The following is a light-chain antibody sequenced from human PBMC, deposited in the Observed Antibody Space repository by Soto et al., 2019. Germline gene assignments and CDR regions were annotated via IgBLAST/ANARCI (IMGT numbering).Light chain of an antibody. CDR3: CSYAGNYPFV. CDR1: SGDVGAYNH. J-gene: IGLJ1*01. CDR2: DVS. Sequence: QSVLTQPPSASGSPGQSVTISCTGTSGDVGAYNHVSWFQQHPGKAPKLMIYDVSKRPSGVPDRFSGSKSGNSASLTISGLQAEDEADYYCCSYAGNYPFVFGTGTKVTVL. V-gene: IGLV2-11*01.